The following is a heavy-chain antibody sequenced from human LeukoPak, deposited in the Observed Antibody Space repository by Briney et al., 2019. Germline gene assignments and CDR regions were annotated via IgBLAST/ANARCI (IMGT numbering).Heavy chain of an antibody. CDR2: IKQDGSEK. J-gene: IGHJ5*02. V-gene: IGHV3-7*01. Sequence: GGSLRLSCAASGFTFSSYWMSWVRQAPGRGLDWVANIKQDGSEKYYVDSVKGRFTNSRENAKNSLYLQMNSLRAEDTAVYYCAREYSSSWENWFDPWGQGTLVTVSS. CDR1: GFTFSSYW. CDR3: AREYSSSWENWFDP. D-gene: IGHD6-13*01.